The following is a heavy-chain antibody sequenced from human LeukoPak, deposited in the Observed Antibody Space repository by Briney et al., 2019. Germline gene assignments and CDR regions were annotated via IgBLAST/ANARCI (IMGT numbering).Heavy chain of an antibody. D-gene: IGHD3-10*01. J-gene: IGHJ2*01. CDR3: AKDRRHTVSGGYFDL. CDR2: ISWNSGHI. V-gene: IGHV3-9*01. Sequence: SLRLSRAASGFTFNDYAMHWVRQAPGKGLEWVSGISWNSGHIGYADSVKGRFTISRDNAKNSLYLQMNSLRTEDTALYYCAKDRRHTVSGGYFDLWGRGTLVIVSS. CDR1: GFTFNDYA.